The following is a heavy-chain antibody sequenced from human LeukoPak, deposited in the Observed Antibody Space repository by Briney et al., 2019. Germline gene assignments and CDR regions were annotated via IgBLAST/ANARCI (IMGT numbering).Heavy chain of an antibody. CDR3: ARDKGSSWPDYFDY. V-gene: IGHV3-21*01. Sequence: KAGRSLRLSCAASGFTFSSYAMHWVRQAPGKGLEWVSSISSSSSYIYYADSVKGRFTISRDNAKNSLYLQMNSLRAEDTAVYYCARDKGSSWPDYFDYWGQGTLVTVSS. CDR2: ISSSSSYI. J-gene: IGHJ4*02. D-gene: IGHD6-13*01. CDR1: GFTFSSYA.